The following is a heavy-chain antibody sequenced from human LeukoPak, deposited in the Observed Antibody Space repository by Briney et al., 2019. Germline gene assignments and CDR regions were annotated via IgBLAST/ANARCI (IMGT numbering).Heavy chain of an antibody. CDR1: GYTFTSYG. Sequence: ASVKVSCKASGYTFTSYGISWVRQAPGQGLEWMGWISAYNDNTNYAQKLQGRVTMTTDTSTSTAYMELRSLRSDDTAVYYCARGRRYDSSGYRLEIDYWGQGTLVTVSS. CDR2: ISAYNDNT. J-gene: IGHJ4*02. V-gene: IGHV1-18*01. D-gene: IGHD3-22*01. CDR3: ARGRRYDSSGYRLEIDY.